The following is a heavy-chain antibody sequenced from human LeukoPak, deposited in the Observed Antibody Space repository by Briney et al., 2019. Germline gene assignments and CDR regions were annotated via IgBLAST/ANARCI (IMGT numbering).Heavy chain of an antibody. Sequence: PGGSLRLSCAASGFTFSSHWMTWVRQAPGKGLEWVANINQDGSERYYVDSVKGRFTISRDNAKNSLHLQMNSLRAEDTAVYYCARDSEYSSSFAFDIWGQGTTVTVSS. J-gene: IGHJ3*02. CDR2: INQDGSER. CDR3: ARDSEYSSSFAFDI. D-gene: IGHD6-13*01. V-gene: IGHV3-7*01. CDR1: GFTFSSHW.